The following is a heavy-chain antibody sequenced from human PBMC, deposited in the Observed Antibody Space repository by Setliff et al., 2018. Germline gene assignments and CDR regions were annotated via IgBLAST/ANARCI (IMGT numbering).Heavy chain of an antibody. Sequence: ASVKVSCKASGYSFSFFGINWVRQAPGQGLEWMGWVSTYNGDTNYAQKFRGRVTMTTGISTSTAYMELRTLRSDDTAVYYCARRPIALAGYRKGAFDIWGQGTVVTVSS. D-gene: IGHD6-19*01. CDR3: ARRPIALAGYRKGAFDI. V-gene: IGHV1-18*01. CDR2: VSTYNGDT. J-gene: IGHJ3*02. CDR1: GYSFSFFG.